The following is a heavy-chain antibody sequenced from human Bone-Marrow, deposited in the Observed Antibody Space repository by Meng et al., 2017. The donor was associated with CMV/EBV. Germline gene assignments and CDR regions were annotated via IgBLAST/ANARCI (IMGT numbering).Heavy chain of an antibody. V-gene: IGHV3-13*01. Sequence: GGSLRLSCAASGFTFSSYDMHWVRQATGKGLEWVSAIGTAGDTYYPGSVKGRFTISRDNAKNSLYLQMNSLRAEDTAVYYCARGGGWPSVYYFDYWGQGTLVTVSS. CDR3: ARGGGWPSVYYFDY. D-gene: IGHD1-26*01. CDR1: GFTFSSYD. CDR2: IGTAGDT. J-gene: IGHJ4*02.